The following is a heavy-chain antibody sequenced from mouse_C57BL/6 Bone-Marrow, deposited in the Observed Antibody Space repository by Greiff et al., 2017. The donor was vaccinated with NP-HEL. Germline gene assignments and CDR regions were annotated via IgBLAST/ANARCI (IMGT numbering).Heavy chain of an antibody. J-gene: IGHJ4*01. CDR2: ISYSGST. D-gene: IGHD2-4*01. CDR3: ARSGRLRRQDYYAMDY. Sequence: DVQLQESGPGLAKPSQTLSLTCSVTGYSITSDYWNWIRKFPGNKLEYMGYISYSGSTYYNPSLKSRISITRDTSKNQYYLQLNSVTTEDTATYYCARSGRLRRQDYYAMDYWGQGASVTVSS. CDR1: GYSITSDY. V-gene: IGHV3-8*01.